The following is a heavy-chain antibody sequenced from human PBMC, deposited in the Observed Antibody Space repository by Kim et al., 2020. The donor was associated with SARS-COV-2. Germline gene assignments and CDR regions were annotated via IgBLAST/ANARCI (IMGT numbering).Heavy chain of an antibody. CDR3: ARSGSSGWYPYYYYGMDV. D-gene: IGHD6-19*01. CDR2: IYYSGST. V-gene: IGHV4-39*01. J-gene: IGHJ6*02. Sequence: SETLSLTCTVSGGSISSSSYYWGWIRQPPGKGLEWIGSIYYSGSTYYNPSLKSRVIISVDTSKNQFSLKLSSVTAADTAVYYCARSGSSGWYPYYYYGMDVWGQGTTVTVSS. CDR1: GGSISSSSYY.